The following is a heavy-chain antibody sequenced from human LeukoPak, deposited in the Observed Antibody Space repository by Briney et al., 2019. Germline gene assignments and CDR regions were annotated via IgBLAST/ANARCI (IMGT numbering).Heavy chain of an antibody. CDR2: IKKDGTEK. V-gene: IGHV3-7*03. Sequence: GGSLRLSCAASGFTFSSYWMSWVRQAPGKGLEWVANIKKDGTEKYYVDSVKGRFTISRDNAKNSLYLQMNSLRAEDTALYYCAKDRAYYDSTNYFDYWGQGTLVTVSA. CDR3: AKDRAYYDSTNYFDY. CDR1: GFTFSSYW. J-gene: IGHJ4*02. D-gene: IGHD3-22*01.